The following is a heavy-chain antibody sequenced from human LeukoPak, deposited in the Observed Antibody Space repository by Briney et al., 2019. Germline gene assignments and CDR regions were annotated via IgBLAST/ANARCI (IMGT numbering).Heavy chain of an antibody. CDR3: ARSRSRDCSSTSCYSYGLDY. J-gene: IGHJ4*02. Sequence: ASAKVSCKDSGYTFTGYYMHWVRQAPGQGFEWMGWINPNSGGTNYAQKFQGRVTMTRDTSISTAYMELSRLRSDDTAVYYCARSRSRDCSSTSCYSYGLDYWGQGTLVTVSS. D-gene: IGHD2-2*01. V-gene: IGHV1-2*02. CDR2: INPNSGGT. CDR1: GYTFTGYY.